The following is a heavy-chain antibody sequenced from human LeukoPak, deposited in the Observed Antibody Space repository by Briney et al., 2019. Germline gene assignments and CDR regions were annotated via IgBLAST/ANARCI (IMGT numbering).Heavy chain of an antibody. CDR3: AKDRDSDY. J-gene: IGHJ4*02. Sequence: GGTLRLSCAASGFTFSSYGMSWGRQAPGKGLEWGSAISGSGGSTYYADSGKGRVTISRENSKTTLYLQMNSLRAEDTAVYYCAKDRDSDYWGQGTLVTV. CDR1: GFTFSSYG. CDR2: ISGSGGST. V-gene: IGHV3-23*01. D-gene: IGHD3-22*01.